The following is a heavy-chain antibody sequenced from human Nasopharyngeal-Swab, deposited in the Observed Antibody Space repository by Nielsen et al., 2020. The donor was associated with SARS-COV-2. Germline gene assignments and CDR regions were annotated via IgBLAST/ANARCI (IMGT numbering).Heavy chain of an antibody. CDR2: IYRLGGT. J-gene: IGHJ4*02. Sequence: SETLSLTCTVSDKSISGYYWSWIRQLPGKGLEWIGYIYRLGGTSYNPSLKSRVTISLDASNNQFSLRLSSVTAADTAMFYCARGTPYDYWGQGILVTVSS. V-gene: IGHV4-59*06. CDR1: DKSISGYY. CDR3: ARGTPYDY. D-gene: IGHD1-1*01.